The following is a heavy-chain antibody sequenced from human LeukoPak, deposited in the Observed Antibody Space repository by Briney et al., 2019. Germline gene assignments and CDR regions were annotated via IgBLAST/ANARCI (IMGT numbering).Heavy chain of an antibody. CDR2: INPSGGST. V-gene: IGHV1-46*01. Sequence: ASVTVSCKASGYTFTGYYMHWVRQAPGQGLEWMGIINPSGGSTSYAQKFQGRVTMTRDTSTSTVYMELSSLRSEDTAVYYCARAVDTAMAIDYWGQGTLVTVSS. CDR1: GYTFTGYY. D-gene: IGHD5-18*01. J-gene: IGHJ4*02. CDR3: ARAVDTAMAIDY.